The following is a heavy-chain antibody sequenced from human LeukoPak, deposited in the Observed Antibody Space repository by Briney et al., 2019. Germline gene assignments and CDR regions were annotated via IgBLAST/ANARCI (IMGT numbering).Heavy chain of an antibody. J-gene: IGHJ4*02. D-gene: IGHD3-22*01. CDR3: AKVAPRQEYYDSSGYIFDY. V-gene: IGHV3-30*02. CDR1: GFTFSSYG. CDR2: IRYDGSNK. Sequence: GGSLRLSCAASGFTFSSYGMHWVRQAPGKGLGWVAFIRYDGSNKYYADSVKGRFTISRDNSKNTLYLQMNGLRAEDTAVYYCAKVAPRQEYYDSSGYIFDYWGQGTLVTVSS.